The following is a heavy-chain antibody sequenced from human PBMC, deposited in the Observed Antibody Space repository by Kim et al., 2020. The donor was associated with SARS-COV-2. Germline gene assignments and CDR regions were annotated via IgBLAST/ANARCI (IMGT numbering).Heavy chain of an antibody. CDR1: GGSISSYY. V-gene: IGHV4-59*08. CDR3: ARPKLVGSTTGTFDI. J-gene: IGHJ3*02. D-gene: IGHD1-26*01. CDR2: IYSSGST. Sequence: SETLSLTCTVSGGSISSYYWNWIRQPPGKGLEWIGFIYSSGSTNYNPSLKSRVTISVDTSKNQFSLKLTSVTAADTAVYYCARPKLVGSTTGTFDIWGQ.